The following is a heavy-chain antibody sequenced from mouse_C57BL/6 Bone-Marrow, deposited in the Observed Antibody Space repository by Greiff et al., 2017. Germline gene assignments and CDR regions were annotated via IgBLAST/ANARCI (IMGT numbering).Heavy chain of an antibody. D-gene: IGHD1-1*01. CDR1: GYAFSSSW. CDR3: ASPLMATVVDWYFDV. Sequence: QVQLQQSGPELVKPGASVKISCKASGYAFSSSWMNWVKQRPGKGLEWIGRIYPGDGDTNYNGKFKGKAKLTADKSSSTAYMQLSSLTSEDSAVYFCASPLMATVVDWYFDVWGTGTTVTVSS. V-gene: IGHV1-82*01. J-gene: IGHJ1*03. CDR2: IYPGDGDT.